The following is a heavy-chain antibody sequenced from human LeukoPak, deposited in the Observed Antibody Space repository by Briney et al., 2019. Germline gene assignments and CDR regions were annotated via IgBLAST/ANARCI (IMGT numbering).Heavy chain of an antibody. J-gene: IGHJ4*02. D-gene: IGHD3-3*01. CDR1: GFIFSSYA. V-gene: IGHV3-21*01. CDR3: ARIREVEWSDFDY. CDR2: ISSSSSYI. Sequence: GGSLRLSCAASGFIFSSYAMNWVRQAPGKGLEWVSSISSSSSYIYYADSVKGRFTISRDNAKNSLYLQMNSLRAEDTAVYYCARIREVEWSDFDYWGQGTLVTVSS.